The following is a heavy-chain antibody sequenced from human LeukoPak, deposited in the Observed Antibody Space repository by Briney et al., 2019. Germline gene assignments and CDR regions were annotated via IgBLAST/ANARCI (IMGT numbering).Heavy chain of an antibody. V-gene: IGHV3-49*04. D-gene: IGHD3-3*01. J-gene: IGHJ6*02. CDR1: GFTFGDYA. Sequence: QPGRSLRLSCTASGFTFGDYAMSWVRQAPGKGLEWVGFIRSKAYGGTTEYAASVKGRFTISRDDSKSIAYLQMNSLKTEDTAVYYCTREGDDFWSGRGLDYYYYGMDVWGQGTTVTVSS. CDR2: IRSKAYGGTT. CDR3: TREGDDFWSGRGLDYYYYGMDV.